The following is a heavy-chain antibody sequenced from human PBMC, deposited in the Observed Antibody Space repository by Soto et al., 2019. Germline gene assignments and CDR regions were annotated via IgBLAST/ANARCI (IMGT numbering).Heavy chain of an antibody. D-gene: IGHD3-22*01. CDR1: GFTFGDYA. V-gene: IGHV3-49*04. CDR3: TRGGDYDSSGSDY. J-gene: IGHJ4*02. Sequence: QAGGSLRLACTASGFTFGDYAMSWVRQAPGKGLEWVGFIRSKAYGGTTEYAASVKGRFTISRDDSKSIAYLQMNSLKTEDTAVYYCTRGGDYDSSGSDYWGQGTLVTVSS. CDR2: IRSKAYGGTT.